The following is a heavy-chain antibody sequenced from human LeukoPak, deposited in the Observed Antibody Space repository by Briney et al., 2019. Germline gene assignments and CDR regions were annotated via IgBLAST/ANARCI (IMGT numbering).Heavy chain of an antibody. J-gene: IGHJ4*02. Sequence: ASVKVSCKASGYTFTSYSISWVRQAPGQGLEWMGWISAYNGNTKYVEQFQGRVTMTTDTSTTTAYMELRSLRSDDTAVYYCARFRAGVGEPYGDYWGQGTLVTVSS. CDR2: ISAYNGNT. CDR3: ARFRAGVGEPYGDY. D-gene: IGHD3-10*01. V-gene: IGHV1-18*01. CDR1: GYTFTSYS.